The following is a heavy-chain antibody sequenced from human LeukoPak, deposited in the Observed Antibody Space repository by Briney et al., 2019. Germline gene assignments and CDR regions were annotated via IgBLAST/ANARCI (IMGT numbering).Heavy chain of an antibody. D-gene: IGHD4-4*01. CDR2: IYYSGST. V-gene: IGHV4-31*03. J-gene: IGHJ6*02. CDR1: GGSIRSGDYS. Sequence: PSQTLSLTCTVSGGSIRSGDYSWNWIRQHPGKGLEWIGYIYYSGSTYYNPSLTSRVTMSVDTSKNQFSLKLSSVTAAGTAIYYCARDHTETSSLNFRNYYYYGMDIWGQGTTVIVSS. CDR3: ARDHTETSSLNFRNYYYYGMDI.